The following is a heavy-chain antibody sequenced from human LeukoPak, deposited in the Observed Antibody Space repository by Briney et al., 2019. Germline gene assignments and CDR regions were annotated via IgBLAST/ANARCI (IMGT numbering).Heavy chain of an antibody. J-gene: IGHJ5*02. CDR3: ARAYSSGWYEVWFDP. V-gene: IGHV1-3*01. D-gene: IGHD6-19*01. Sequence: ASVKVSCKASGYTFTTYGISWVRQAPGQRLEWMGWINAGNGDTKYSQKFQHRVIITRDTLASAAYLDLSSLRSEDTAVYFCARAYSSGWYEVWFDPWGQGTLVTVSS. CDR1: GYTFTTYG. CDR2: INAGNGDT.